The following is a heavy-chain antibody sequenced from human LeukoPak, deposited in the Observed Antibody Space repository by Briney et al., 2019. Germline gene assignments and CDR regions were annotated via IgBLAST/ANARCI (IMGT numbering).Heavy chain of an antibody. J-gene: IGHJ4*02. V-gene: IGHV3-30-3*01. CDR2: ISYDGSNK. Sequence: GGSLRLSCAASGVTFSSFAMHWVRQAPGKGLEWVAVISYDGSNKYYADSVKGRFTISRDNSKNTLYLQMNSLRAEDTAVYYCARGTRYNWNSPNYFDYWGQGTLVTVSS. CDR1: GVTFSSFA. D-gene: IGHD1-7*01. CDR3: ARGTRYNWNSPNYFDY.